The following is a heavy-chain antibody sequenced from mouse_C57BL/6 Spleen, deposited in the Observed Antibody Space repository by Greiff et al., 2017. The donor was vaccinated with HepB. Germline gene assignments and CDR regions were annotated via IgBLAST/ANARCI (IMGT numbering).Heavy chain of an antibody. J-gene: IGHJ1*03. CDR3: ARDYYSNYVWYFDV. CDR2: INPSNGGT. V-gene: IGHV1-53*01. CDR1: GYTFTSYW. D-gene: IGHD2-5*01. Sequence: VQLQQPGTELVKPGASVKLSCKASGYTFTSYWMHWVKQRPGQGLEWIGNINPSNGGTNYNEKFKSKATLTVDKSSSTAYMQLSSLTSVDSAVYYCARDYYSNYVWYFDVWGTGTTVTVSS.